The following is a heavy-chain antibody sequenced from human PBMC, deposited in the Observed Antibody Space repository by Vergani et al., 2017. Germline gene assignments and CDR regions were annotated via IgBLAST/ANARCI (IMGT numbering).Heavy chain of an antibody. CDR3: ASLLGYCSSTSCLRFDP. CDR2: IIPIFGIA. J-gene: IGHJ5*02. CDR1: GGTFSSYA. D-gene: IGHD2-2*01. Sequence: QVQLVQSGAEVKKPGSSVKVSCKASGGTFSSYAISWVRQAPGQGLEWMGGIIPIFGIANYAQKFQGRVTITADKSTSTAYMELSSLRSEDTAVYYCASLLGYCSSTSCLRFDPRGQGTLVTVSS. V-gene: IGHV1-69*17.